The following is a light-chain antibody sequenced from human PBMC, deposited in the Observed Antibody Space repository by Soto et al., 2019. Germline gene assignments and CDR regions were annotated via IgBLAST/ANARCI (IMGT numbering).Light chain of an antibody. J-gene: IGKJ4*01. CDR1: QSVSNN. CDR3: QQYDNWPPVT. CDR2: GAS. Sequence: EIVMTQSPATLSVSPGERATLSCRVSQSVSNNLAWYQQKPGQAPRLLIYGASTRDTGIPARFSGSGSGTEFTLTISSLQSEDFAVYYCQQYDNWPPVTFGGGTKVDIK. V-gene: IGKV3-15*01.